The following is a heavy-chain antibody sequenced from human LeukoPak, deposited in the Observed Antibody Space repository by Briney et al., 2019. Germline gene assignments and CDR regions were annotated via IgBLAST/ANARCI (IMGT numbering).Heavy chain of an antibody. CDR3: ARDITRKGNWITSIDY. CDR2: IKQDGSEK. Sequence: GGSLRLSCAASGFTFSSFAMHWVRQAPGKGLEWVANIKQDGSEKYYVDSVKGRFTISRDNAKNSLYLQMNSLRAEDTAVYYCARDITRKGNWITSIDYWGQGTLVTASS. V-gene: IGHV3-7*01. J-gene: IGHJ4*02. CDR1: GFTFSSFA. D-gene: IGHD1-20*01.